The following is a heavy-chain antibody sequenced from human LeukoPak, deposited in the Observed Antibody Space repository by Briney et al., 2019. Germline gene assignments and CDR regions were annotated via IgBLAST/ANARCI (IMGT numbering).Heavy chain of an antibody. J-gene: IGHJ4*02. V-gene: IGHV1-2*06. CDR1: GYTFTGYY. CDR2: INPNSGGT. Sequence: WASVKVSCKASGYTFTGYYMHWVRQAPGQGLEWMGRINPNSGGTNYAQKFQGRVTMTTDTSTSTAYMELRSLRSDDTAVYYCAQVTPGPSYYFDYWGQGTLVTVSS. CDR3: AQVTPGPSYYFDY. D-gene: IGHD4-11*01.